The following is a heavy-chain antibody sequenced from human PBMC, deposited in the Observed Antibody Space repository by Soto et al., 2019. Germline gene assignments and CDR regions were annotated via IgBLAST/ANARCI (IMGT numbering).Heavy chain of an antibody. V-gene: IGHV3-33*01. CDR2: IWYDGSNK. D-gene: IGHD2-15*01. CDR3: ARVLGYCSGGSCSLDY. J-gene: IGHJ4*02. Sequence: QVQLVESGGGVVQPGRSLRLSCAASGFTFSSYGMHWVRQAPGKGLEWVAVIWYDGSNKYYADSVKGRFTISGDNSKNPLYLHMKSLRGEDTAVYSCARVLGYCSGGSCSLDYWGQGTLVTVSS. CDR1: GFTFSSYG.